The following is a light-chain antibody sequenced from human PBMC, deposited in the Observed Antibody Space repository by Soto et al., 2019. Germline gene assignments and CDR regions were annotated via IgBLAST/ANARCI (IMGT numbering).Light chain of an antibody. CDR3: CSYVGSNTFVV. Sequence: QSALTQPASVSRSPGQAITISCTGSSSDVGNYDLVSWYQQHPGKAPKLMIYEGTKRPSGVSNRFSGSKSANTASLTISGLQAEDEADYYCCSYVGSNTFVVFGGGTKVTVL. CDR2: EGT. J-gene: IGLJ2*01. V-gene: IGLV2-23*03. CDR1: SSDVGNYDL.